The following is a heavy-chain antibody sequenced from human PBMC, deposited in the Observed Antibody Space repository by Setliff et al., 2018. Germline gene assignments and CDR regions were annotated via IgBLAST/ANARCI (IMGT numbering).Heavy chain of an antibody. V-gene: IGHV3-30*02. CDR1: GFTFSSYG. CDR2: IRYDGSNK. D-gene: IGHD3-22*01. Sequence: PGGSLRLSCAASGFTFSSYGMHWVRQAPGKGLEWVAFIRYDGSNKYYADSVKGRFTISRDNSKNTLYLQMNSLRAEDTAVYYCAKDDYYYDSYFDYWGQGTLVTVSS. J-gene: IGHJ4*02. CDR3: AKDDYYYDSYFDY.